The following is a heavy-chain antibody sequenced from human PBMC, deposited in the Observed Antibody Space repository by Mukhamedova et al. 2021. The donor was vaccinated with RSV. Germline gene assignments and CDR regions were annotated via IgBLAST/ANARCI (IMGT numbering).Heavy chain of an antibody. D-gene: IGHD6-6*01. Sequence: GLEWISYIGLGGDVINYADSVKGRFTISRDNAKNSLFLQMNSLRAEDTAVYYCARTAREGDFRGQGTLVTVSS. V-gene: IGHV3-11*01. CDR2: IGLGGDVI. CDR3: ARTAREGDF. J-gene: IGHJ4*02.